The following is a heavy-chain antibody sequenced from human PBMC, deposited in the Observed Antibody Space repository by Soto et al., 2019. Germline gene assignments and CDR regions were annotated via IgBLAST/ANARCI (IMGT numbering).Heavy chain of an antibody. D-gene: IGHD5-18*01. V-gene: IGHV4-61*01. Sequence: QVQLQESGPGLVKPSETLSLNCTVSGGSVSSGSDYWSWIRQPPGKGLEWIGYIYYRGSTNYNPSLKGRVTISVDTSKNQFSLKLSSVTAADTAVYYCARGLQLWTLDYWGQGTLVTVSS. CDR1: GGSVSSGSDY. CDR3: ARGLQLWTLDY. CDR2: IYYRGST. J-gene: IGHJ4*02.